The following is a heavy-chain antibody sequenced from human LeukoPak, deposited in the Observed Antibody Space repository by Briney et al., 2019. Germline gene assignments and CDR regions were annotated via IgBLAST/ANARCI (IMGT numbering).Heavy chain of an antibody. D-gene: IGHD3-3*01. J-gene: IGHJ6*02. CDR3: ATSGTVLRFLEWLLFPGLYGMDV. CDR2: INPNSGGT. V-gene: IGHV1-2*04. CDR1: GYTFTGYY. Sequence: RASVKVSCKASGYTFTGYYMHWVRQAPGQGLEWMGWINPNSGGTNYAQKFQGWVTMTRDTSISTAYMELSRLRSDDTAVYYCATSGTVLRFLEWLLFPGLYGMDVWGQGTTVTVSS.